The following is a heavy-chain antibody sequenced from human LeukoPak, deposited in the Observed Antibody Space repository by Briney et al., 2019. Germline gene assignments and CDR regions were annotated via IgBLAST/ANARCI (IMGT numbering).Heavy chain of an antibody. V-gene: IGHV4-61*08. J-gene: IGHJ4*02. D-gene: IGHD3-3*01. CDR2: IYYNGNT. CDR3: VSVDFSSGEDHC. Sequence: SETLSLTCTVSGGSISSGGYYWNWIRQPPGKGLEWIGYIYYNGNTNYNPSLKSRVTISLGASKNQFSLVLSSVTAADTAMYYCVSVDFSSGEDHCWGQGTLVTVSS. CDR1: GGSISSGGYY.